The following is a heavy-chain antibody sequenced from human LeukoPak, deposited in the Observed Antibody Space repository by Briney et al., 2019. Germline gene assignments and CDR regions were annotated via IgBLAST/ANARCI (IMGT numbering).Heavy chain of an antibody. D-gene: IGHD2-21*02. Sequence: PGGSLRLSCAASGFTFSSYVMHWVRQAPGKGLEWVAVISYDGSNKYCADSVKGRFTVSRDNSKNTLYLQMNSLRTEDTAVYYCASKWYCGGDCYYQIDYWGQGTLVTVSS. CDR2: ISYDGSNK. V-gene: IGHV3-30*03. CDR3: ASKWYCGGDCYYQIDY. CDR1: GFTFSSYV. J-gene: IGHJ4*02.